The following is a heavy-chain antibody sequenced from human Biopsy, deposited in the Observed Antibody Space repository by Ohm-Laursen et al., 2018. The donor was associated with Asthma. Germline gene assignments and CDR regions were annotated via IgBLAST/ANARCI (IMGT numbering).Heavy chain of an antibody. J-gene: IGHJ4*02. CDR2: ITGSGAIT. D-gene: IGHD3-22*01. CDR3: ARRWRSYDSSNYYLDQ. CDR1: GFTFSDYP. Sequence: SLRLSCSASGFTFSDYPMTWVRQAPGKGLEWVSSITGSGAITYYADSLKGRFTISRDKSENTLYLQMNSLRAADTAVYFCARRWRSYDSSNYYLDQWGQGTLVTVSS. V-gene: IGHV3-23*01.